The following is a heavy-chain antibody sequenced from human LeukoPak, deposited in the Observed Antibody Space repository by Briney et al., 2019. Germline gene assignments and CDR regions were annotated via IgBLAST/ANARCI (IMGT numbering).Heavy chain of an antibody. CDR1: GFTFSNYW. CDR3: AVSGYSLNYYGMDV. J-gene: IGHJ6*02. CDR2: IKEDGNDK. V-gene: IGHV3-7*01. Sequence: GGSLRLSCAASGFTFSNYWMTWVRQAPGKGLEWVANIKEDGNDKYYLDSVKGRFTVSRDNAKNSLYLQMNSLRAEDTAVYYCAVSGYSLNYYGMDVWGQGTTVTVSS. D-gene: IGHD3-3*01.